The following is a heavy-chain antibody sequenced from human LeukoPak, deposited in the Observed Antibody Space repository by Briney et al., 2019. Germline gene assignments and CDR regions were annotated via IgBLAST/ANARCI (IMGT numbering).Heavy chain of an antibody. CDR3: VRGILVVGGAPPDY. V-gene: IGHV3-74*01. CDR2: INSDGSST. D-gene: IGHD1-26*01. Sequence: GGSLRLSCAASGFTFSSYWMHWVRQVPGKGLVWVSRINSDGSSTSYADSVKGRFTISRDNAKNTLYVQMNSLRAEDTAVYYCVRGILVVGGAPPDYWGQGTLVTVSS. J-gene: IGHJ4*02. CDR1: GFTFSSYW.